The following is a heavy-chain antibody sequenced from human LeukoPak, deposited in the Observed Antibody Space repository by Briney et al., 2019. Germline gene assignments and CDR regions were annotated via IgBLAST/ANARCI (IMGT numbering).Heavy chain of an antibody. Sequence: PSETLSLTCTVSGGSISSYYWSWIRQPPGKGLEWIGYIYYSGSTNYNPPLKSRVTISVDTSKNQFSLKLSSVTAADTAVYYCARGGANWNDTWGQGTLVTVSS. V-gene: IGHV4-59*08. J-gene: IGHJ5*02. CDR2: IYYSGST. CDR1: GGSISSYY. CDR3: ARGGANWNDT.